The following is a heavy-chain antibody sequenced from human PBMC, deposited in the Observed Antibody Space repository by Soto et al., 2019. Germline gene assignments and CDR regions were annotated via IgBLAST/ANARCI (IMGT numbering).Heavy chain of an antibody. J-gene: IGHJ4*02. CDR1: GYTFTGHY. CDR3: AKSHDTSAYYLSIDS. Sequence: GASVKVSCKASGYTFTGHYIHWVRQAPEQGPEWMGEIGPESGATRYAQRFQGRVTMTRDMSLNILYLQMDNLGADDTAVYYCAKSHDTSAYYLSIDSWGQGTQVTVSS. V-gene: IGHV1-2*02. CDR2: IGPESGAT. D-gene: IGHD3-22*01.